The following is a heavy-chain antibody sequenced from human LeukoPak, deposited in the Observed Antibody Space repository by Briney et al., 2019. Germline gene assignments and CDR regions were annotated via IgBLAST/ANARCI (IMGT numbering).Heavy chain of an antibody. J-gene: IGHJ4*02. CDR1: GHTLTELS. CDR3: ATPGRYDFWSGYYPIDY. V-gene: IGHV1-24*01. D-gene: IGHD3-3*01. CDR2: FDPEDGET. Sequence: ASVKVSCKVSGHTLTELSMHWVRQAPGKGLEWMGSFDPEDGETIYAQKFQGRVTMTEDTSTDTAYMELSSLRSEDTAVYYCATPGRYDFWSGYYPIDYWGQGTLVTVSS.